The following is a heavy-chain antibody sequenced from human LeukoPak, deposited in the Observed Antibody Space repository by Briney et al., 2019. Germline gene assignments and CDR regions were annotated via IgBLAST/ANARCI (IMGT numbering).Heavy chain of an antibody. Sequence: GGSLRLSCAASGFTFSSYAMSWVRQAPGKGLEWVSSISGSGGSTYYADSVKGRFTVSRDNSKNTLYLQMNSLRAEDTAVYYCAKARGYSYGPFDYWGQGTLVTVST. CDR2: ISGSGGST. J-gene: IGHJ4*02. CDR3: AKARGYSYGPFDY. D-gene: IGHD5-18*01. V-gene: IGHV3-23*01. CDR1: GFTFSSYA.